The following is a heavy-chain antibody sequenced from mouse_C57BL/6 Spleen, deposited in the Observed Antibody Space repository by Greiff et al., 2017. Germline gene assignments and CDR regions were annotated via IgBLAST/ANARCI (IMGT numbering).Heavy chain of an antibody. V-gene: IGHV1-69*01. CDR1: GYTFTRYW. D-gene: IGHD2-4*01. J-gene: IGHJ3*01. CDR2: IDPSDSYT. Sequence: QVQLQQPGAELVMPGASVKLSCKASGYTFTRYWMHWVKQRPGQGLEWIGEIDPSDSYTNYNQKFKGKSTLTVDKSSSTAYMQLSSLTSEDSAVYYCARSGDYDGFAYWGQGTLVTVSA. CDR3: ARSGDYDGFAY.